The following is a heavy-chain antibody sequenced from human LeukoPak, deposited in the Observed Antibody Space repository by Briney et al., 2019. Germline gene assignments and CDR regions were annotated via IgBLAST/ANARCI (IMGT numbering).Heavy chain of an antibody. Sequence: GASVKVSCKASGGTFSSYAISWVRQAPGQGLEWMGGIIPIFGTANYAQKFQGRATITADESTSTAYMELSSLRSEDTAVYYCARDSADYYDSSGYYYWGQGTLVTVSS. CDR3: ARDSADYYDSSGYYY. D-gene: IGHD3-22*01. CDR2: IIPIFGTA. CDR1: GGTFSSYA. V-gene: IGHV1-69*13. J-gene: IGHJ4*02.